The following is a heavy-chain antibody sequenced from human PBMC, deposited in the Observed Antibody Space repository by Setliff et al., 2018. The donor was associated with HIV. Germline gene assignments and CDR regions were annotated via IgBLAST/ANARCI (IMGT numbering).Heavy chain of an antibody. V-gene: IGHV4-61*08. CDR3: ARRSGWSEDY. CDR2: IYYSGST. J-gene: IGHJ4*02. D-gene: IGHD6-19*01. Sequence: SETLSLTCAVSGGSISSGGYSWSWIRQPPGKGLEWIGYIYYSGSTNYNPSLKSRVTISVDTSKNQFSLKLSSVTAADTAVYYCARRSGWSEDYWGQGTLVTVSS. CDR1: GGSISSGGYS.